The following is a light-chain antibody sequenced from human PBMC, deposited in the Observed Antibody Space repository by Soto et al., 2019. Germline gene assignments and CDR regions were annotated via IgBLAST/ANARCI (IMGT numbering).Light chain of an antibody. CDR3: QQYGSSRT. V-gene: IGKV3-20*01. Sequence: EILLTQSPGTLSLSPGEIATLSFRASQSVSSSYLAWYQQKPGQAPRLLIYGASSRATGIPDRFSGSGSGTDFTLTISRLEPEDFAVYYCQQYGSSRTFGQGTKVDIK. J-gene: IGKJ1*01. CDR2: GAS. CDR1: QSVSSSY.